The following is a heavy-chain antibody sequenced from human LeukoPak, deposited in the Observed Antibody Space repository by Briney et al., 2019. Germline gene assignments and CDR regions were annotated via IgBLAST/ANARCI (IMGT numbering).Heavy chain of an antibody. CDR1: GGSISSYY. CDR2: IYTSGST. D-gene: IGHD6-19*01. CDR3: ARDRDGVAVAGTDY. V-gene: IGHV4-4*07. Sequence: PSETLSLTCTVSGGSISSYYWSWIRQPAGKGLEWIGRIYTSGSTNYNPSLKSRVTVSVDTSKNQFSLKLSSVTAADTAVYYCARDRDGVAVAGTDYWGQGTLVTVSS. J-gene: IGHJ4*02.